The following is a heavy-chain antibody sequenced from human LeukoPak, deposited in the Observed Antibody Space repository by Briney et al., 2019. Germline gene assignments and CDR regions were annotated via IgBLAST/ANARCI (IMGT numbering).Heavy chain of an antibody. V-gene: IGHV1-69*13. J-gene: IGHJ5*02. D-gene: IGHD2/OR15-2a*01. CDR2: IIPIFGTA. CDR1: GGTFSSYA. CDR3: ARAVGEYCISSTCLNWFDP. Sequence: ASVKVSCKASGGTFSSYAISWVRQAPGQGLEWMGGIIPIFGTANYAQKFQGRVTITADESTSTAYMELSSLRSDDTAVYYCARAVGEYCISSTCLNWFDPWGQGTLVSVSS.